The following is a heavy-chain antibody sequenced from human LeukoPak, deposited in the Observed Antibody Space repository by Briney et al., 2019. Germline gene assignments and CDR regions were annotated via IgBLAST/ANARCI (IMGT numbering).Heavy chain of an antibody. CDR3: AKEEDIVVVPAANDY. D-gene: IGHD2-2*01. J-gene: IGHJ4*02. CDR2: ISSGSSTI. Sequence: PGGSLRLSCAASGFTFSTYSMNWVRQAPGKGLEWVSYISSGSSTIYYADSVKGRFTISRDNAKDSLYLQMNSLRAEDTAVYYCAKEEDIVVVPAANDYWGQGTLVTVSS. CDR1: GFTFSTYS. V-gene: IGHV3-48*01.